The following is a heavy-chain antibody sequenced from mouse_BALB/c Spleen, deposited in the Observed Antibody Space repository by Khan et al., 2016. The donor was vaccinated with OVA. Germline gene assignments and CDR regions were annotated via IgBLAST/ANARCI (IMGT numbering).Heavy chain of an antibody. CDR2: INPTSGYT. J-gene: IGHJ2*01. Sequence: QVQLKESGAELAKPGASVKMSCKASGYTFTTYWMHWVKQRPGQGLEWIGYINPTSGYTDYNERFQDKATLSAEKSSSTAYMQLSSLASEDAAVYYCTRDRIDYWGQGNTLTVSS. V-gene: IGHV1-7*01. CDR3: TRDRIDY. CDR1: GYTFTTYW.